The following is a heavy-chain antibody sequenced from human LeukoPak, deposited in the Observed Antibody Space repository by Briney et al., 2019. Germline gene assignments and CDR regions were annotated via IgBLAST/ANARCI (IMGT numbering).Heavy chain of an antibody. CDR3: ARHVLAAAGLDY. CDR2: IYYSGST. V-gene: IGHV4-39*01. CDR1: GGSISSSRYY. J-gene: IGHJ4*02. D-gene: IGHD6-13*01. Sequence: SETLSLTCTVSGGSISSSRYYWGWIRQPPGKGLEWIGSIYYSGSTYYNPSLKSRVTISVDTSKNQFSLKLNSVTAADTAVYYCARHVLAAAGLDYWGQGTLVTVSS.